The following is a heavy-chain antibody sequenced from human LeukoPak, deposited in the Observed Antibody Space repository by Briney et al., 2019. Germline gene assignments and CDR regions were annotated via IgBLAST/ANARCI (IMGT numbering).Heavy chain of an antibody. D-gene: IGHD2-15*01. CDR2: ISSTSTFI. Sequence: PGGSLRLSCAASGFTFSRYSMNWVRQAPGKGLEWVASISSTSTFIYSADSVKGRFTISRDNAKNSLYLQMNSLRAEDTAVYYCARAVVAAADYWGQGTLVTVSS. J-gene: IGHJ4*02. CDR3: ARAVVAAADY. CDR1: GFTFSRYS. V-gene: IGHV3-21*01.